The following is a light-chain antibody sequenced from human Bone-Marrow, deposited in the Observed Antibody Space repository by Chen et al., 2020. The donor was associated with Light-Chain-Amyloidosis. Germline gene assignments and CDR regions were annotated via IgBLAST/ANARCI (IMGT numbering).Light chain of an antibody. CDR2: WAS. CDR1: QSVFYSSNNTNY. CDR3: QQYYSSPRT. V-gene: IGKV4-1*01. Sequence: DIVTTHSPDSLAVSLGESVSITCKSSQSVFYSSNNTNYLAWYQQKPGQPPKLLIYWASTRESGVPDRFSGSGSGTDFTLTISSLQAEDVAVYYCQQYYSSPRTFGQGTKVEIK. J-gene: IGKJ1*01.